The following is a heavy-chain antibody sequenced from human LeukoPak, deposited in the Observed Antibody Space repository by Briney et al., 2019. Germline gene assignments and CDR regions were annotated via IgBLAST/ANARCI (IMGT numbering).Heavy chain of an antibody. V-gene: IGHV1-2*02. CDR3: ARGSTVGATESLGFDY. J-gene: IGHJ4*02. CDR2: INPNSGDT. Sequence: ASVKVSRKASGYTFTGYYIHWVRQAPGQGLEWMGWINPNSGDTHYAQKFQGRVTMTRDTSISTAYMELSRLRSDDTAMYYCARGSTVGATESLGFDYWGQGNPVTVSS. D-gene: IGHD1-26*01. CDR1: GYTFTGYY.